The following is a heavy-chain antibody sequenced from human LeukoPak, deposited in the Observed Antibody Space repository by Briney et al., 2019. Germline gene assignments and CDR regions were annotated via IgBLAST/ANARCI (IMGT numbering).Heavy chain of an antibody. CDR1: GFTFSSYA. V-gene: IGHV3-23*01. Sequence: AGGSLRLSCAASGFTFSSYAMSWVRQAPGKGLEWVSAISGSGGSTYYADSVKGRFTISRDNSNNTLSLQMNSLRAEDTAVYYCAKGLQIGYATGWKNPFDYWGQGTLVTVSS. D-gene: IGHD6-19*01. J-gene: IGHJ4*02. CDR2: ISGSGGST. CDR3: AKGLQIGYATGWKNPFDY.